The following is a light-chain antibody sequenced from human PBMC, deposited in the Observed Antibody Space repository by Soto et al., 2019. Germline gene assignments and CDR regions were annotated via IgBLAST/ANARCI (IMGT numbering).Light chain of an antibody. Sequence: QSALTQRRSVSGSPGQSVTISCTGTSSDVGGYNYVSWYQQHPGKAPKLMIYDVSKRPSGVPDRFSGSKSGNTASLTISGLQAEEEADYYCCSYAGSFAYVFGTGTKVTVL. CDR2: DVS. CDR3: CSYAGSFAYV. J-gene: IGLJ1*01. V-gene: IGLV2-11*01. CDR1: SSDVGGYNY.